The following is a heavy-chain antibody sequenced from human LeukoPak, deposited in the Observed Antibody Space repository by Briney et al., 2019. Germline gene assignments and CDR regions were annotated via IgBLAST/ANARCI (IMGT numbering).Heavy chain of an antibody. V-gene: IGHV1-69*13. CDR2: IIPIFGTA. CDR3: ARDKAGIAVANYGMDV. CDR1: GGTFISYA. Sequence: GASVKVSCKASGGTFISYAISWVRQAPGQGLEWMGGIIPIFGTANYAQKFQGRVTITADESTSTAYMELSSLRSEDTAVYYCARDKAGIAVANYGMDVWGQGTTVTVSS. D-gene: IGHD6-19*01. J-gene: IGHJ6*02.